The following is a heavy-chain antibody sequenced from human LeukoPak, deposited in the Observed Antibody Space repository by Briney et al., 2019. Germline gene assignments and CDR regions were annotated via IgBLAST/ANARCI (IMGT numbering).Heavy chain of an antibody. D-gene: IGHD5-18*01. V-gene: IGHV1-69*06. Sequence: SVKVSCKASGGTFSSYAISWVRQAPGQGLEWMGGIIPIFGTANYAQKFQGRVTTTADKSTSTAYMELSSLRSEDTAVYYCAKGYSYGFPGYMDVWGKGTTVTVSS. CDR1: GGTFSSYA. CDR2: IIPIFGTA. CDR3: AKGYSYGFPGYMDV. J-gene: IGHJ6*03.